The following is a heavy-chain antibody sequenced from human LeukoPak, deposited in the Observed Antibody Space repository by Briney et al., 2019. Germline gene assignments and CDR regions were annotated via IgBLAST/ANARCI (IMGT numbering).Heavy chain of an antibody. V-gene: IGHV4-59*01. J-gene: IGHJ5*02. D-gene: IGHD6-19*01. CDR3: ARDQIAVAGKWQYNWFDP. CDR2: IYYSGST. CDR1: GGSISSYY. Sequence: SETLSLTCTVSGGSISSYYWSWIRQPPGKGLEWIGYIYYSGSTNYNPSLKSRVTISVDTSKNQFSLKLSSVTAADTAVYYCARDQIAVAGKWQYNWFDPWGQGTLVTVSS.